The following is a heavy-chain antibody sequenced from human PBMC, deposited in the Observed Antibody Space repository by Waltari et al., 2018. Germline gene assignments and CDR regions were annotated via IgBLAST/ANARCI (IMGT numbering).Heavy chain of an antibody. CDR2: IWYDGSNK. CDR3: ARDGGRAGFDY. J-gene: IGHJ4*02. D-gene: IGHD3-10*01. CDR1: GFTFSSYG. Sequence: QVQLVESGGGVVQPGRSLRLSCAASGFTFSSYGMHWVRQAPGKGLEWVAVIWYDGSNKYYADSVKGRFTISRDNSKNTLYLQMNSLRAEDTAVYYCARDGGRAGFDYWGQGTLVTVSS. V-gene: IGHV3-33*01.